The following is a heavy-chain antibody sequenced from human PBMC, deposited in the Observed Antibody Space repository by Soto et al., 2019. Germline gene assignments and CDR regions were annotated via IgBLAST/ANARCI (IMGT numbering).Heavy chain of an antibody. Sequence: QVQLVESGGGVVQPGRSLRLSCAASGFTFSSYGMHWVRQAPGKGLEWVAVISCDGSNKYYADSVKGRFTIPKDNSKNTLNLQMNSLRAAETAVYYCAKDTESLEYYYGSGSDSSYCDYWAKGTLFTFSS. CDR3: AKDTESLEYYYGSGSDSSYCDY. J-gene: IGHJ4*02. CDR2: ISCDGSNK. CDR1: GFTFSSYG. V-gene: IGHV3-30*18. D-gene: IGHD3-10*01.